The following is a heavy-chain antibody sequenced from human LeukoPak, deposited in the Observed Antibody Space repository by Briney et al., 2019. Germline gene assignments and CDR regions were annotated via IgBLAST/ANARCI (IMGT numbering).Heavy chain of an antibody. J-gene: IGHJ4*02. CDR2: ISGSGGST. D-gene: IGHD3-9*01. CDR1: GFTFSSYA. Sequence: GGSLRLSCAASGFTFSSYAMSWVRQAPGKGLEWVSAISGSGGSTYCADSVKGRFTISRDNSKNTLYLQMNSLRAEDTAVYYGAKAPILTGYHVYFDYWGQGTLVTVSA. CDR3: AKAPILTGYHVYFDY. V-gene: IGHV3-23*01.